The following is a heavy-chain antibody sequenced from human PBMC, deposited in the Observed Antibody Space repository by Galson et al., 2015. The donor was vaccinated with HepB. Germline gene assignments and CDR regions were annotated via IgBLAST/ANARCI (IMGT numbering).Heavy chain of an antibody. CDR2: ISYDGSNK. V-gene: IGHV3-30*18. D-gene: IGHD4-11*01. Sequence: SLRLYCAASGFTLSSYGMHWVRQAPGKGLEWVAVISYDGSNKYYADSVKGRFTISRDNSKNTLYLQMNSLRAEDTAVYYCAKEGVMTTVTYYFDYWGQGTLFTVSS. CDR3: AKEGVMTTVTYYFDY. CDR1: GFTLSSYG. J-gene: IGHJ4*02.